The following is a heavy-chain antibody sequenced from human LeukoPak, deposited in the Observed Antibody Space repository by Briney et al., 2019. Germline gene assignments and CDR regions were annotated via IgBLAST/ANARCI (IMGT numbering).Heavy chain of an antibody. CDR3: ARDNRGILWFGAPRLFYFDY. Sequence: ASVKVSCKASGYTFTGYYMHWVRQAPGQGLEWMGWINPNSGGTIYAQKFQGWVTMTRDTSISTAYMELSRLRSDDTAVYYCARDNRGILWFGAPRLFYFDYWGQGTLVTVSS. V-gene: IGHV1-2*04. D-gene: IGHD3-10*01. CDR2: INPNSGGT. J-gene: IGHJ4*02. CDR1: GYTFTGYY.